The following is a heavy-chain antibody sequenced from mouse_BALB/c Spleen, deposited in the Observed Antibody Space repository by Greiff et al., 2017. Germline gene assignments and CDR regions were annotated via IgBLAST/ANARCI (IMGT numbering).Heavy chain of an antibody. CDR2: ISYSGST. CDR3: ARSSTMITTGYFDV. V-gene: IGHV3-8*02. J-gene: IGHJ1*01. Sequence: VQLKESGPSLVKPSQTLSLTCSVTGDSITSGYWNWIRKFPGNKLEYMGYISYSGSTYYNPSLKSRISITRDTSKNQYYLQLNSVTTEDTATYYCARSSTMITTGYFDVWGAGTTVTVSS. CDR1: GDSITSGY. D-gene: IGHD2-4*01.